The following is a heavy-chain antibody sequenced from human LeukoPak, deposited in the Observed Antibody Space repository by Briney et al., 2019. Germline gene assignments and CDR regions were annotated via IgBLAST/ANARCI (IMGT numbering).Heavy chain of an antibody. CDR3: ARRVSGYTTGWSSGLFDY. Sequence: SGPTLVNPTENLTLTCSFSGFSLSTSGVGVGWTRQPPGKALEWLAFIYWDDDKRYSPFLQNRLAIIKDTAKNQVVLIMTNVDPADSATYYCARRVSGYTTGWSSGLFDYWGQGTLVTVSS. J-gene: IGHJ4*02. CDR2: IYWDDDK. CDR1: GFSLSTSGVG. D-gene: IGHD6-19*01. V-gene: IGHV2-5*02.